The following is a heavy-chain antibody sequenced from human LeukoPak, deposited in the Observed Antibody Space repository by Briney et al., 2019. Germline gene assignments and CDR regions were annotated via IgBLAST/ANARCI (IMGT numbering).Heavy chain of an antibody. CDR3: ARSDRYGSGSYYKN. CDR2: IYYSGST. CDR1: GGSVSSGSYY. J-gene: IGHJ4*02. D-gene: IGHD3-10*01. V-gene: IGHV4-61*01. Sequence: SETLSLTCTVSGGSVSSGSYYWSWIRQPPGKGLEWIGYIYYSGSTNYNPSLKSRVTISVDTFKNQFSLKLSSVTAADTAVYYCARSDRYGSGSYYKNWGQGTLVTVSS.